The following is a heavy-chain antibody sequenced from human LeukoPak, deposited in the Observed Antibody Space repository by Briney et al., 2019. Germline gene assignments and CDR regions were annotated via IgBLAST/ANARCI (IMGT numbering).Heavy chain of an antibody. J-gene: IGHJ3*02. CDR1: GGSFRGDYY. CDR3: ARAPWAYGNYVHAFDI. CDR2: IYSGGRI. D-gene: IGHD4-11*01. Sequence: SETLSLTCTVSGGSFRGDYYWAWIRQPPGKGLEWIGSIYSGGRIYYNPSLKSRVSISIDTSDNDLSLKVTSVTAADTAGYYCARAPWAYGNYVHAFDIWGQGTMVTVSS. V-gene: IGHV4-39*07.